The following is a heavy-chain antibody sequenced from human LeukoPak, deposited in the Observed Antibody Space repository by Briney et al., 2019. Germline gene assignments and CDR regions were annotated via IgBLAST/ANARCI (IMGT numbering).Heavy chain of an antibody. CDR2: ISSSSSYI. V-gene: IGHV3-21*01. CDR1: GFTFSSYS. Sequence: PWGSLRLSCAASGFTFSSYSMNWVRQAPGKGLEWVSSISSSSSYIYYTDSVKGRFTISRDNAKNSLYLQMNSLRAEDTAAYYCARDWFKRESWYSGTKKEGDYFDYWGQGTLVTVSS. J-gene: IGHJ4*02. CDR3: ARDWFKRESWYSGTKKEGDYFDY. D-gene: IGHD1-26*01.